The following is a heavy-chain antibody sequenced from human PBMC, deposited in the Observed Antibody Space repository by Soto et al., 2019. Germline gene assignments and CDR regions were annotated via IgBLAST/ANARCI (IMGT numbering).Heavy chain of an antibody. Sequence: SETLSLTCTVSGGSISSYYWSWIRQPPGKGLEWIGYIYYSGSSNYSPSLKSRVTISVDASKNQFSLKLSSVTAADTAVYYCARSYGYYDFWRGYYYGMDVWGQGNTVTVS. J-gene: IGHJ6*02. D-gene: IGHD3-3*01. CDR1: GGSISSYY. V-gene: IGHV4-59*01. CDR2: IYYSGSS. CDR3: ARSYGYYDFWRGYYYGMDV.